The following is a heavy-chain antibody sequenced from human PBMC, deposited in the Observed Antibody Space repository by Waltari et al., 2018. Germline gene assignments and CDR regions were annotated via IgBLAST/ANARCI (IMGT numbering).Heavy chain of an antibody. J-gene: IGHJ6*01. CDR3: ARDYCDRTYCHGMDV. CDR2: ISYNERNI. CDR1: EFTFSSFA. V-gene: IGHV3-30*04. D-gene: IGHD3-22*01. Sequence: QVQMVESGGGVVQPGRYLGPSWAASEFTFSSFAIRWFRQAPGKGLEWVAVISYNERNIYYVDSVRGRFTISRDNSKKMLYLQMNSLRAEDTAVYYCARDYCDRTYCHGMDVWGQGTTVTVSS.